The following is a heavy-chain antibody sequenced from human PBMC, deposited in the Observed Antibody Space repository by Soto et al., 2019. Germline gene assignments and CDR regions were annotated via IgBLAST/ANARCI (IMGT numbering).Heavy chain of an antibody. CDR3: ARRSRPIEY. J-gene: IGHJ4*02. D-gene: IGHD6-25*01. CDR1: GFTFSKYS. Sequence: EVQMVESGGGLVPPGGSLRLSCEGTGFTFSKYSLNWVRQAPGKGLEWISYISSSSNSVDYAVSAKDRFIISRDNAKNSLYLQMDFLRHEDTAVYYCARRSRPIEYWGRGTLVTVSS. V-gene: IGHV3-48*02. CDR2: ISSSSNSV.